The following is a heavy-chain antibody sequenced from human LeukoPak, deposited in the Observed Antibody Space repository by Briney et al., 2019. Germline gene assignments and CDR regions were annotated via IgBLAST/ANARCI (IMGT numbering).Heavy chain of an antibody. CDR3: ARDGDYYDSSPWSS. Sequence: GASVKVSCKASGYTFTSYGISWVRQAPGQGLEWMGWISAYNGNTNYAQKLQGRVTMTTDTSTSTAYMELRSLRSDDTAVYYCARDGDYYDSSPWSSWGQGTLVTVSS. V-gene: IGHV1-18*01. D-gene: IGHD3-22*01. CDR1: GYTFTSYG. CDR2: ISAYNGNT. J-gene: IGHJ5*02.